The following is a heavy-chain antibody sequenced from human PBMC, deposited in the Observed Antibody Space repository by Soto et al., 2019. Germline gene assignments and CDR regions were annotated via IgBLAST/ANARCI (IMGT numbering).Heavy chain of an antibody. CDR3: AREDRPQLPNNYYFDY. V-gene: IGHV3-33*01. CDR2: IWYDGINK. Sequence: GGSLRLSCAASGFSFSSYGMHGGRQAPGKGLEWVAVIWYDGINKDYADSVKGRFTISRDNSKNTLYLQMNSLRAEDTAVYYCAREDRPQLPNNYYFDYWGQGTLVTVSS. D-gene: IGHD1-20*01. J-gene: IGHJ4*02. CDR1: GFSFSSYG.